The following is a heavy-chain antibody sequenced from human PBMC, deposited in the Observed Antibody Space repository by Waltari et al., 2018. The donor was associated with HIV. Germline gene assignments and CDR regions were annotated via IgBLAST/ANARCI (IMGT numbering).Heavy chain of an antibody. V-gene: IGHV4-39*01. J-gene: IGHJ4*02. D-gene: IGHD3-22*01. Sequence: QLQLQESGPGLAKPSETLSLTCTVSGGSIRSSSYYWGWIRPSPGKGLEWIGSIYYSGRTYDNPSLKSRVTMSVDTSKNQFSLKLNSVTAADTAVYYCARLLYDSGGYYYFDYWGQGTLVTVSS. CDR1: GGSIRSSSYY. CDR3: ARLLYDSGGYYYFDY. CDR2: IYYSGRT.